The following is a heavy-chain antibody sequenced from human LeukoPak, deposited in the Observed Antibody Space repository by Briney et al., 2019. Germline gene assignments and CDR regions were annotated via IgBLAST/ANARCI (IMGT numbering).Heavy chain of an antibody. CDR1: GFTFSSHW. J-gene: IGHJ4*02. D-gene: IGHD1-26*01. CDR2: ISSDGSST. V-gene: IGHV3-74*01. Sequence: GGSLRLSCAASGFTFSSHWMHWVRQAPGKGLVWVSRISSDGSSTTYADSVQGRFTISRDNAKNTLYLQMNSLRAEDTAVYYCARVGGSYGIDHWGQGTLVTVSS. CDR3: ARVGGSYGIDH.